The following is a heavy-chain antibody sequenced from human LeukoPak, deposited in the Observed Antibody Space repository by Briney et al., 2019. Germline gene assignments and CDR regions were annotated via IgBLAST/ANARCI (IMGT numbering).Heavy chain of an antibody. J-gene: IGHJ5*02. CDR3: ARDPVATNWLDP. V-gene: IGHV4-39*07. Sequence: PSETLSLTCTVSGGSISSSSYYWGWIRQPPGKGLEWIGSIYYSGSTYYNPSLKSRVTISVDTSKNQFSLKLSSVTAADTAVYYCARDPVATNWLDPWGQGTLVTVSS. CDR1: GGSISSSSYY. CDR2: IYYSGST. D-gene: IGHD2-15*01.